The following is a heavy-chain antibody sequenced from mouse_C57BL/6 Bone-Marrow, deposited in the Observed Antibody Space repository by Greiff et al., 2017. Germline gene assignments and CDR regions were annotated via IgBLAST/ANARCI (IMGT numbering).Heavy chain of an antibody. CDR3: ASRGAMRVRAWFAY. CDR2: LNPNNGGT. CDR1: GYTFTDYY. J-gene: IGHJ3*01. V-gene: IGHV1-26*01. Sequence: EVQLQQSGPELVKPGASVKISCKASGYTFTDYYMNWVKQSHGKSLEWIGDLNPNNGGTSSNQKFKGKATLTVDKSSSTAYIELRNLTSEDSAVYYWASRGAMRVRAWFAYWGQGTLVTVSA. D-gene: IGHD2-14*01.